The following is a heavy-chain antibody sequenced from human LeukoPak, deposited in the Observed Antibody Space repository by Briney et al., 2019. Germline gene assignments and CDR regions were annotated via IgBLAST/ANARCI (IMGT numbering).Heavy chain of an antibody. D-gene: IGHD1-26*01. J-gene: IGHJ4*02. Sequence: GGSLRLSCAASGFTFSSYAISWVRQAPGQGLEWMGGIIPIFGTANYAQKFQGRVTITADESTSTAYMELSSLRSEDTAVYYCARDPDSGSYPDRFDYWGQGTLVTVSS. CDR1: GFTFSSYA. V-gene: IGHV1-69*01. CDR2: IIPIFGTA. CDR3: ARDPDSGSYPDRFDY.